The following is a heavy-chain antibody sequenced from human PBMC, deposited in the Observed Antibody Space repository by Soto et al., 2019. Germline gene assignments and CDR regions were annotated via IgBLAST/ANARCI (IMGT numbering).Heavy chain of an antibody. J-gene: IGHJ5*02. CDR1: GGSVTGFY. CDR3: ARASAASGTPTNWFAP. D-gene: IGHD2-15*01. Sequence: QVQLQQWGAGLLKPSETLSLTCGVTGGSVTGFYWAWIRQPPGEGLEWIGEINHGGSTNYNPSLPARVTLSLDPSNNPVSLQLTSVTDADTAISYCARASAASGTPTNWFAPWGPGTLVIVSS. V-gene: IGHV4-34*01. CDR2: INHGGST.